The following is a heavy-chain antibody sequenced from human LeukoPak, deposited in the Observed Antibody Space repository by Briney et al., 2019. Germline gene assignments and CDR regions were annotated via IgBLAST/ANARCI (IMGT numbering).Heavy chain of an antibody. CDR1: GFTFSSYE. Sequence: PGGSLRLSCAASGFTFSSYEMNWVRQAPGKGLQWVSYISSSGSTIYYADSVRGRFTISRDNAKKSLYLQMNSLRAEDTAVYYCATQTKTWIHLIWGQGTLVTVSS. CDR3: ATQTKTWIHLI. CDR2: ISSSGSTI. D-gene: IGHD5-18*01. J-gene: IGHJ4*02. V-gene: IGHV3-48*03.